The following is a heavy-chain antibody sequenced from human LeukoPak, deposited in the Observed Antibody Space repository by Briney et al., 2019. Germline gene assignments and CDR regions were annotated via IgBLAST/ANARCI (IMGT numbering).Heavy chain of an antibody. CDR1: GGTFSSYA. D-gene: IGHD2-2*02. Sequence: GASVKVSCKASGGTFSSYAISWVRQAPGQGLEWMGGIIPVFGTSNYAQKFQCRVTITADESTRTAYMELSSLRSEDTAVYYCARVTGGRYCSTTSCYMRGWFDPWGQGTLVTVSS. CDR3: ARVTGGRYCSTTSCYMRGWFDP. J-gene: IGHJ5*02. V-gene: IGHV1-69*13. CDR2: IIPVFGTS.